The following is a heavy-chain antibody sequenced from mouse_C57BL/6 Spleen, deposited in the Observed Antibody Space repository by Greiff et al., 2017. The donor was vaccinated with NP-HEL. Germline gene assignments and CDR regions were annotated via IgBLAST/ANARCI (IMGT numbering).Heavy chain of an antibody. J-gene: IGHJ2*01. CDR2: IYPGGGYT. CDR1: GYTFTNYW. V-gene: IGHV1-63*01. Sequence: VQLQQSGAELVRPGTSVKMSCKASGYTFTNYWIGWAKQRPGHGLEWIGDIYPGGGYTNYNEKFKGKATLTADKSSSTAYMQFSSLTSEDSAIYYCARKIYDGYYIDDWGQGTTLTVSS. CDR3: ARKIYDGYYIDD. D-gene: IGHD2-3*01.